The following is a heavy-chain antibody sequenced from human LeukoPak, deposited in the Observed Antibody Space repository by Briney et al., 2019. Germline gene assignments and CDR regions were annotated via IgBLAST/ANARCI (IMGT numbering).Heavy chain of an antibody. V-gene: IGHV3-49*04. CDR2: IRSKAYGGTT. Sequence: GRSQRLSCTASGFTFGDYAMSWVRQAPGKGLEWIGFIRSKAYGGTTEYAASVKGRFTISRDDSKSIAYLQMNSLKTEDTAVYYCTRDRITMVRGVKALDYWGQGTLVTVSS. CDR1: GFTFGDYA. D-gene: IGHD3-10*01. J-gene: IGHJ4*02. CDR3: TRDRITMVRGVKALDY.